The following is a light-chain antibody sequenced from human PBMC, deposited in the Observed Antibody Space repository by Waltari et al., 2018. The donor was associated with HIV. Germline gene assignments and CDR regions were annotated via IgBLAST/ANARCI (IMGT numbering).Light chain of an antibody. V-gene: IGLV2-11*01. J-gene: IGLJ2*01. CDR3: CSYAGSPHVV. CDR2: DVS. Sequence: QSALTQPRSVSGSPGQSVTISCTGTSSDVGGYNYVSWYHQHPGKAPKLMIYDVSKRPSGVPDRFSGSKSGNTASLTISGLQAEDEADYYCCSYAGSPHVVFGGGTKLTVL. CDR1: SSDVGGYNY.